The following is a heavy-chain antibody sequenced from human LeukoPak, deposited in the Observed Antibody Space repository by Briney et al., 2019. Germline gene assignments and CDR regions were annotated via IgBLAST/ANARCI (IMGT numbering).Heavy chain of an antibody. D-gene: IGHD5-12*01. Sequence: GASVKVSCKVSGYTLTELSMHWGRQAPGKGLEWMGGFDPEDGETIYAQKFQGRVTMTEDTSTDTAYMELSGLRSEDTAVYYCATLPSFNIVATIPWGQGTLVTVSS. J-gene: IGHJ5*02. CDR1: GYTLTELS. V-gene: IGHV1-24*01. CDR3: ATLPSFNIVATIP. CDR2: FDPEDGET.